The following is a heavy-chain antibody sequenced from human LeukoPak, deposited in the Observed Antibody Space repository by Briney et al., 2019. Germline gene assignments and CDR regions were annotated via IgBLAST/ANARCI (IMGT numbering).Heavy chain of an antibody. Sequence: PGRSLRLSCAASGFTFDDYAMHWVRQAPGKGLEWVSGISWNSGSIGYADSVKGRFTISRDNAKNSLYLQMNSLRAEDAALYYCAKGRDDFWSGYWYWGQGTLVTVSS. V-gene: IGHV3-9*01. D-gene: IGHD3-3*01. CDR1: GFTFDDYA. CDR2: ISWNSGSI. J-gene: IGHJ4*02. CDR3: AKGRDDFWSGYWY.